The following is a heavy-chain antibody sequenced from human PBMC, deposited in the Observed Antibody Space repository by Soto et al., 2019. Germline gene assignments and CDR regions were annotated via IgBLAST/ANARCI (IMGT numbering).Heavy chain of an antibody. CDR2: IYHSGST. J-gene: IGHJ2*01. V-gene: IGHV4-4*02. CDR1: GGSISSSNW. D-gene: IGHD1-26*01. Sequence: QVQLQESGPGLVKPSGTLSLTCVVSGGSISSSNWWSWVRQPPGKGLEWIGEIYHSGSTNYNPSLNSRVTISVDEYKNECSLKLVPVTAAETAVYFCARDVGGAQVDFDLRGRGTLVTVSS. CDR3: ARDVGGAQVDFDL.